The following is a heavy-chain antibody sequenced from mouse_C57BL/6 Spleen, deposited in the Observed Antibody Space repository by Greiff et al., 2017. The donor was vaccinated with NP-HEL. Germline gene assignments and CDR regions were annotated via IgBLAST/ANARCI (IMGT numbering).Heavy chain of an antibody. D-gene: IGHD2-2*01. CDR2: ISYDGSN. CDR3: ARGGGYAYYFDY. Sequence: EVQLQQSGPGLVKPSQSLSLTCSVPGYSITSGYYWNWIRQFPGNKLEWMGYISYDGSNNYNPSLKNRISITRDTSKNQFFLKLNSVTTEDTATYYCARGGGYAYYFDYWGQGTTLTVSS. V-gene: IGHV3-6*01. CDR1: GYSITSGYY. J-gene: IGHJ2*01.